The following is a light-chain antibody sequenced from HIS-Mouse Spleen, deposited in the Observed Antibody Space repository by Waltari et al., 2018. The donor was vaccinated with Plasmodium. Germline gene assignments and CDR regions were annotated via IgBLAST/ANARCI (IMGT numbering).Light chain of an antibody. CDR3: QQYNNWSFT. CDR1: QSVSSN. Sequence: EIVMTQSPATLSVSPGERATLSCRASQSVSSNLAWYQQKPGQAPRLLIDGASTRATGIAARFSGSGSGTEFTLTISSLQSEDCAVYYCQQYNNWSFTFGPGTKVDIK. CDR2: GAS. J-gene: IGKJ3*01. V-gene: IGKV3-15*01.